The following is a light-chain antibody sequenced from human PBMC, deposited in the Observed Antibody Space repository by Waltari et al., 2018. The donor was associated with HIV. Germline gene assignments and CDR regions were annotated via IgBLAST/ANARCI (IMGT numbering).Light chain of an antibody. J-gene: IGKJ1*01. CDR1: QSVSSN. CDR3: QQYNNWPPWT. CDR2: GAS. V-gene: IGKV3-15*01. Sequence: EIVMTLSPATLSVSPGERATHSCRASQSVSSNLAWYQPKPGQAPRLLIYGASTRATSIPARFSGSGSGTEFTLTISSLQSEDFAVYYCQQYNNWPPWTFGQGTKVEIK.